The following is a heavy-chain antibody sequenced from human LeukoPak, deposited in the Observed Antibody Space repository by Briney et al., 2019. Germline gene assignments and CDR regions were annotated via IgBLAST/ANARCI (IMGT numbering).Heavy chain of an antibody. D-gene: IGHD5-12*01. J-gene: IGHJ6*03. CDR1: GFTFDDYA. V-gene: IGHV3-9*01. CDR3: AKVSGYDFFGGNYMDV. CDR2: ISWNSGSI. Sequence: GGSLRLSCAASGFTFDDYAMHWVRQAPGKGLEWVSGISWNSGSIGYADSVKGRFTISRDNAKNSLYLQMNGLRAEDTALYYCAKVSGYDFFGGNYMDVWGKGTTVTVSS.